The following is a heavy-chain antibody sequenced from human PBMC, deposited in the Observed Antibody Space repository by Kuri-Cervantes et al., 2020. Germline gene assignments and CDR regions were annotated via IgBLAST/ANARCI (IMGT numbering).Heavy chain of an antibody. V-gene: IGHV1-8*02. CDR1: GYTFTSYG. CDR3: ARTTRIQLWLMDV. Sequence: ASVKVSCKASGYTFTSYGISWVRQAPGQGLEWMGWMNPNSGNTGYAQKFQGRVTMTRNTSISTAYMELSSLRSEDTAVYYCARTTRIQLWLMDVWGQGTTVTVSS. CDR2: MNPNSGNT. J-gene: IGHJ6*02. D-gene: IGHD5-18*01.